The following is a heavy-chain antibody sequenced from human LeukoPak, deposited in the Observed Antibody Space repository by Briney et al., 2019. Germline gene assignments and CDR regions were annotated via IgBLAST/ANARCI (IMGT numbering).Heavy chain of an antibody. D-gene: IGHD2-15*01. CDR1: GFTVSSNY. V-gene: IGHV3-53*01. J-gene: IGHJ6*02. CDR2: IYSGGST. CDR3: ARVWGGSNYYYYGMDV. Sequence: GGSLSLSCAASGFTVSSNYMSWVRQAPGKGLEWVSVIYSGGSTYYADSVNGRFTISRDNSKNTLYLQMNSLRAEDTAVYYCARVWGGSNYYYYGMDVWGQGTTITVS.